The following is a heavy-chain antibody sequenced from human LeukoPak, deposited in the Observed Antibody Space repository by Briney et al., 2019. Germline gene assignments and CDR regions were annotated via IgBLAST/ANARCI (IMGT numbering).Heavy chain of an antibody. J-gene: IGHJ1*01. CDR2: IYYSGST. D-gene: IGHD3-22*01. CDR3: ARRRYYDSTGYLD. V-gene: IGHV4-59*11. CDR1: GDSISSHY. Sequence: SETLSLTCTVSGDSISSHYWSWIRQPPGKGLEWIGYIYYSGSTNYNPSLKSRVIISVDTSKNQFSLKLSSVTAADTALYYCARRRYYDSTGYLDWGQGTLVTVSS.